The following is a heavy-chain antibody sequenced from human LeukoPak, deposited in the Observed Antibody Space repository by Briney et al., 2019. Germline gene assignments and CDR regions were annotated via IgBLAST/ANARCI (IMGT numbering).Heavy chain of an antibody. D-gene: IGHD2/OR15-2a*01. CDR2: MNPNSGNT. Sequence: ASVKVSCKASGYTFTSYDINWVRQATGQGLEWMGWMNPNSGNTGYAQKFQGRVTMTRNTSISTAYMELSSLRSEDTAVYYCARGPRVVKGRTPVAYWGQGTLVTVSS. CDR3: ARGPRVVKGRTPVAY. V-gene: IGHV1-8*01. CDR1: GYTFTSYD. J-gene: IGHJ4*02.